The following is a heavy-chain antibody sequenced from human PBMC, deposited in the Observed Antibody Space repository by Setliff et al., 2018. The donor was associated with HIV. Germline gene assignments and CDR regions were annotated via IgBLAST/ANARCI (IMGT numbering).Heavy chain of an antibody. Sequence: PSETLSLTCAVSGYSISSGCYRGWIRQPPGKGLEWIGSMYHTGSTYYSPSLNSRFTTSVDTSKNQFSLKLRSVTAADTAVYYCARQPLYNDYDLYHVYYFDYWGQGTLVTVSS. V-gene: IGHV4-38-2*01. J-gene: IGHJ4*02. D-gene: IGHD5-12*01. CDR2: MYHTGST. CDR1: GYSISSGCY. CDR3: ARQPLYNDYDLYHVYYFDY.